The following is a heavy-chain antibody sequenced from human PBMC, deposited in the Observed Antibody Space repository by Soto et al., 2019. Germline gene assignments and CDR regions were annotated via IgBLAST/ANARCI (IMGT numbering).Heavy chain of an antibody. D-gene: IGHD4-17*01. Sequence: GESLKISCKGSGYSFTSYWISWVRQMPGKGLEWMGRIDPSDSYTNYSPSFQGHVTISADKSISTAYLQWSSLKASDTATYYCARARSATVTTSRSYYYYGMDVWGQGTTVTVSS. J-gene: IGHJ6*02. CDR3: ARARSATVTTSRSYYYYGMDV. CDR1: GYSFTSYW. CDR2: IDPSDSYT. V-gene: IGHV5-10-1*01.